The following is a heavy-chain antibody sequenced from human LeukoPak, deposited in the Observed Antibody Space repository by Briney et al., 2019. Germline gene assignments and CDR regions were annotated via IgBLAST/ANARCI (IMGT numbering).Heavy chain of an antibody. CDR1: RDICSSYT. CDR2: IIPAFGTP. J-gene: IGHJ4*02. Sequence: GASVKVSCKAPRDICSSYTLTWVRQAPGQGLEWRVGIIPAFGTPHYAQKFRGRLTMTLDESTSTACMELSSLRSEDTAVYYCASTALAGADFDSWGQGTLVVVSS. V-gene: IGHV1-69*13. D-gene: IGHD4/OR15-4a*01. CDR3: ASTALAGADFDS.